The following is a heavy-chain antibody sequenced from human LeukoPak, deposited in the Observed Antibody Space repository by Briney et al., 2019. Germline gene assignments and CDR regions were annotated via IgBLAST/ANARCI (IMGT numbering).Heavy chain of an antibody. Sequence: AGGSLRLSCAVSGFTFSSRLMHWVRQAPGKGLVWVALIKDDGTTNYADSVRGRFTASRDHAKNTVYLQMSSLRADDTAVYYCPPLSYVSNWGQGTLVTVSA. V-gene: IGHV3-74*01. CDR1: GFTFSSRL. CDR3: PPLSYVSN. J-gene: IGHJ4*02. D-gene: IGHD3-22*01. CDR2: IKDDGTT.